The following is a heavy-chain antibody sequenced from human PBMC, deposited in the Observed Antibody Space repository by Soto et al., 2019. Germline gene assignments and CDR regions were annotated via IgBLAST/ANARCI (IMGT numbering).Heavy chain of an antibody. CDR2: IIPIFGTA. CDR1: GGTFSSYA. J-gene: IGHJ4*02. D-gene: IGHD3-22*01. V-gene: IGHV1-69*06. Sequence: SVKVSCNASGGTFSSYAISWVRPAPGQGLEWMGGIIPIFGTANYAQKFQGRVTITADKSTSTAYMELSSLRSEETAVYYCARGHYDPSGYYSVYFDYWGQGTLVTVSS. CDR3: ARGHYDPSGYYSVYFDY.